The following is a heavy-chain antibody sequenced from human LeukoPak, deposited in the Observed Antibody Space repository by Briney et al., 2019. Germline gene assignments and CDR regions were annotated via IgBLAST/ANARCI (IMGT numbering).Heavy chain of an antibody. Sequence: GGSLRLSCAASGFTFSSYSMNWVRQAPGKGLEWVSYISSSSSTIYYADSVKGRFTISRDNAKNSLYLQMNSLRAEDTAVYYCARGPLRFLEWPLNYWGQGTQVTVSS. D-gene: IGHD3-3*01. J-gene: IGHJ4*02. CDR3: ARGPLRFLEWPLNY. CDR1: GFTFSSYS. V-gene: IGHV3-48*01. CDR2: ISSSSSTI.